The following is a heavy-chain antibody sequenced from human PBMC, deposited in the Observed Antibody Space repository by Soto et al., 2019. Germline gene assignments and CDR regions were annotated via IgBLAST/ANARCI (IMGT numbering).Heavy chain of an antibody. Sequence: QVQLVQSGAEVKMPGASVKVSCTASGYTFTSYDINWVRQATGQGLEWMGWMNPNSGNSGSAQKFQGRVTMTRDTSRSTAYMELSGLRSEDTAIYYCARTASGYSHSYYYYMDVWGEGTTVTVSS. CDR3: ARTASGYSHSYYYYMDV. CDR2: MNPNSGNS. V-gene: IGHV1-8*01. CDR1: GYTFTSYD. J-gene: IGHJ6*03. D-gene: IGHD5-12*01.